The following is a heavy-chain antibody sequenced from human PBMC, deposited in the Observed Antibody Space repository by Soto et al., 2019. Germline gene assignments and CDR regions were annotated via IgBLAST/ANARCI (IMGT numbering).Heavy chain of an antibody. D-gene: IGHD2-21*02. CDR2: IFWNDDK. Sequence: GPTLVNPTQTLTLTCTFSGFSLSTSVVGVGWIRQPPGKALEWLALIFWNDDKRYSPSLESRLTITKDTSKNQVVLTMTNMDPVDTATYSCAHRALGTVSDAFDIWGQGTMVTVSS. CDR1: GFSLSTSVVG. CDR3: AHRALGTVSDAFDI. J-gene: IGHJ3*02. V-gene: IGHV2-5*01.